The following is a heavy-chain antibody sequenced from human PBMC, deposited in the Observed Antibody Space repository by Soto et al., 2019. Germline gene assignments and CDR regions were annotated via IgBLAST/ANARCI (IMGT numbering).Heavy chain of an antibody. CDR1: GFTFSSYT. J-gene: IGHJ6*02. CDR2: IRASGSDT. Sequence: EVQLLESGGGLVQPGGSLRLSCAASGFTFSSYTLSWVRKAPGRGLEWVSAIRASGSDTFYADSVKGRFTISRDNSKNTLYLQMNSLRAEDTAIYYCAKRGDYYYYGMNVWGQGTTVTVSS. CDR3: AKRGDYYYYGMNV. D-gene: IGHD3-16*01. V-gene: IGHV3-23*01.